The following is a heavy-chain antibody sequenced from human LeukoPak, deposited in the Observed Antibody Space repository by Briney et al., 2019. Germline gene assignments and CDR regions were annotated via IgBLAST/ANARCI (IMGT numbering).Heavy chain of an antibody. J-gene: IGHJ4*02. Sequence: GESLKISCKGSGYSFTSYWNGWVRQMPGKGLEWIGIIYPGDSDTRYSPSFQGQVTISADKSISTAYLQWSSLKASDTAMYYCARHAAVAGTPLDYWGQGTLVTVSS. CDR3: ARHAAVAGTPLDY. CDR1: GYSFTSYW. D-gene: IGHD6-19*01. CDR2: IYPGDSDT. V-gene: IGHV5-51*01.